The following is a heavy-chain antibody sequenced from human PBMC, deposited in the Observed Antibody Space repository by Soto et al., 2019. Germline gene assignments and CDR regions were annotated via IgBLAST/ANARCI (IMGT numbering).Heavy chain of an antibody. CDR1: GGYTSSGFYY. Sequence: TLSLTCPVSGGYTSSGFYYWSWIRQHPGKGLEWIGYIYYSGSTYYNPSLKSRVTISVDTSKNQFSLKLSSVTAADTAVYYCAREVGYCSSTSCYGVERAFDYWGQGTLVTVSS. CDR2: IYYSGST. CDR3: AREVGYCSSTSCYGVERAFDY. D-gene: IGHD2-2*01. V-gene: IGHV4-31*03. J-gene: IGHJ4*02.